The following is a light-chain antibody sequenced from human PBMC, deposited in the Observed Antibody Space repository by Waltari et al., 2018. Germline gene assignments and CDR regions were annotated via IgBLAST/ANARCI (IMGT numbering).Light chain of an antibody. CDR3: QQYNSYSLLT. V-gene: IGKV1-5*03. Sequence: DIQMTQSPSTLSASVGDRIIITCRASQSISNWLAWYQQKPGKAPKPLIYKAFTLETGVPSRFSGSGSGTVFTLTISSLQPDDFATYYCQQYNSYSLLTFGGGTKVEIE. CDR1: QSISNW. J-gene: IGKJ4*01. CDR2: KAF.